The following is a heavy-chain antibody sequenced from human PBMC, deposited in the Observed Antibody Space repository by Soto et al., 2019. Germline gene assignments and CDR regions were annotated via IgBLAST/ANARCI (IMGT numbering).Heavy chain of an antibody. V-gene: IGHV4-39*01. CDR3: ARPLWFGEDIDAFDI. D-gene: IGHD3-10*01. Sequence: QLQLQESGPGLVKPSETLSLTCTVSGGSISSSSYYWGWIRQPPGKGLEWIGSIYYSGSTYYNPSLQRRLPISVDTSKNQFSLKLSSVTAADTAVYYCARPLWFGEDIDAFDIWGQGTMVTVSS. CDR1: GGSISSSSYY. J-gene: IGHJ3*02. CDR2: IYYSGST.